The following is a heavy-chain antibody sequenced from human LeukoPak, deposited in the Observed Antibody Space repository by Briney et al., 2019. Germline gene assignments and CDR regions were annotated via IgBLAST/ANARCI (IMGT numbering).Heavy chain of an antibody. CDR3: STGSGHAFDI. CDR1: GFTFSSYW. D-gene: IGHD3-10*01. Sequence: PGGSLRLSCAASGFTFSSYWMHWVRQVPGKGLVWVSRINSDGSSTSYADSVKGRFTISRDNAKNTLYVQMNSLRAEDTAVYYYSTGSGHAFDIWGRGTMATVSS. J-gene: IGHJ3*02. V-gene: IGHV3-74*01. CDR2: INSDGSST.